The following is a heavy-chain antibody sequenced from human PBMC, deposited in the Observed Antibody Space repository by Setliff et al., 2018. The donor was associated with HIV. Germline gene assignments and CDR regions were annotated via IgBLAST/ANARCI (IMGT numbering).Heavy chain of an antibody. CDR1: GYNFTSHD. V-gene: IGHV1-8*01. CDR2: MNPKSGNT. Sequence: ASVKVSCKASGYNFTSHDINWVRQAPGQGLEWMGWMNPKSGNTGYARKFQGRVTMSRKTSISTAYMELRSLRSDDTAVYYCARGYCSSTSCYGIYYFDNWGQGTPVTVSS. CDR3: ARGYCSSTSCYGIYYFDN. J-gene: IGHJ4*02. D-gene: IGHD2-2*01.